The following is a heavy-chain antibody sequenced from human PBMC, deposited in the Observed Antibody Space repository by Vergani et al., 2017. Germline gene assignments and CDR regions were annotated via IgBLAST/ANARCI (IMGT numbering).Heavy chain of an antibody. CDR3: ARDNYGDYYYGRDV. CDR2: IYYSGST. J-gene: IGHJ6*02. D-gene: IGHD4-17*01. Sequence: QVQLQESGPGLVKPSETLSLTCTVSGGSISSYYWSWIRQPPGKGLEWIGYIYYSGSTNYNPSLKSRVTISVDTSKNQFSLKLSSVTAADTAVYYCARDNYGDYYYGRDVWGQGTTVTVSS. V-gene: IGHV4-59*01. CDR1: GGSISSYY.